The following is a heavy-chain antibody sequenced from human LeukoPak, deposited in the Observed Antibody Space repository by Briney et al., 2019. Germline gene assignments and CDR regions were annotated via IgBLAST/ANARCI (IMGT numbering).Heavy chain of an antibody. D-gene: IGHD2-15*01. CDR3: AKYSSLPPYYYYGMDV. J-gene: IGHJ6*02. V-gene: IGHV3-30*18. CDR1: GFTFSSYN. CDR2: ISYDGSNK. Sequence: GGSLRLSCAASGFTFSSYNMNWVRQAPGKGLEWVAVISYDGSNKYYADSVKGRFTISRDNSKNTLYLQMNSLRAEDTAVYYCAKYSSLPPYYYYGMDVWGQGTTVTVSS.